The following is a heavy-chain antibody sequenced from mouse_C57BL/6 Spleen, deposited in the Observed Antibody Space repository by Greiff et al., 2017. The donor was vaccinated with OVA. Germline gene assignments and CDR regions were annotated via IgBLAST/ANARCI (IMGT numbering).Heavy chain of an antibody. J-gene: IGHJ3*01. V-gene: IGHV1-5*01. CDR3: TRERLDDGYYEAWFAY. CDR1: GYTFTSYW. Sequence: VQLQQSGTVLARPGASVKMSCKTSGYTFTSYWMHWVKQRPGQGLEWIGAIYPGNSDTSYNQKFKGKAKLTAVTSASTAYMELSSLTNEDSAVYYCTRERLDDGYYEAWFAYWGQGTLVTVSA. CDR2: IYPGNSDT. D-gene: IGHD2-3*01.